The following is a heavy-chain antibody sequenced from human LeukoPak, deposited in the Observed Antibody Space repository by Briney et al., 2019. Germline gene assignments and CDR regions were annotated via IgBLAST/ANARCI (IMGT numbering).Heavy chain of an antibody. CDR3: AKRDPQYYFDY. J-gene: IGHJ4*02. CDR2: ISSSGSTI. V-gene: IGHV3-48*03. Sequence: GGSLRLSCAASGFIFKSYEMNWVRQAPGKGLEWVSYISSSGSTIYYVDSVKGRFTISRDNSKNMLFLQMNSLRAEDTAVYYCAKRDPQYYFDYWGQGTLLTVSS. CDR1: GFIFKSYE.